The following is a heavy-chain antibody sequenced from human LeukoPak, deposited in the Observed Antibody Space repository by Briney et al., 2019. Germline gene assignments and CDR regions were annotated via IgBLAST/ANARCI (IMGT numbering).Heavy chain of an antibody. J-gene: IGHJ4*02. CDR1: GGSISSYY. CDR2: IYYTGST. Sequence: SETLSLTCTVSGGSISSYYWSWIRQPPGXGLEWIGYIYYTGSTNYNPSLKSRVTISVDTSRNQFSLKVNSVTAADTAVYYCARVGYTYGPFDYWGQGTLVTVSS. D-gene: IGHD5-18*01. V-gene: IGHV4-59*01. CDR3: ARVGYTYGPFDY.